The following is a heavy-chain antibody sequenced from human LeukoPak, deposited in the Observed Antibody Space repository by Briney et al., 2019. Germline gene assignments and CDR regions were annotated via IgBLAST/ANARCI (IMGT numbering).Heavy chain of an antibody. Sequence: SETLSLTCTVSGGSISSSSYYWGWTRQPPGKGLEWIGSIYYSGSTYYNPSLKSRVTISVDTSKNQFSLKLSSVTAADTAVYYCARLANYMVRGVIIGYYYYYMDVWGKGTTVTVSS. CDR3: ARLANYMVRGVIIGYYYYYMDV. CDR2: IYYSGST. D-gene: IGHD3-10*01. CDR1: GGSISSSSYY. V-gene: IGHV4-39*01. J-gene: IGHJ6*03.